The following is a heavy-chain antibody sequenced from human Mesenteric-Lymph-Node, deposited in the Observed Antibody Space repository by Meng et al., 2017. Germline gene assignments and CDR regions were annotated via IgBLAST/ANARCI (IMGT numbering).Heavy chain of an antibody. J-gene: IGHJ4*02. Sequence: GRAVGAGGGVVWPGGSLRLSCAGSGFTFDDYGMSWVRQAPGKGLEWIFGINWRGDYTYYADSMKGRFTISRDNAKNSLYLQMSSLRAEDTALYYCATGGEGGDPPRYWGQGTLVTVSS. CDR2: INWRGDYT. D-gene: IGHD2-21*02. V-gene: IGHV3-20*04. CDR1: GFTFDDYG. CDR3: ATGGEGGDPPRY.